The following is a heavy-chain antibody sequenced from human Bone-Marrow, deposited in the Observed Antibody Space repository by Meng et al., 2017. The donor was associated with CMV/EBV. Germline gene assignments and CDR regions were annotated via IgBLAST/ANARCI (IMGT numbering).Heavy chain of an antibody. V-gene: IGHV1-8*01. CDR2: MNPNSGNT. J-gene: IGHJ3*02. CDR1: GYTFTSYD. Sequence: ASVKVSCKASGYTFTSYDINRVRQATGQGLEWMGWMNPNSGNTGYAQKFQGRVTMTRNTSISTAYMELSSLRSEDTALYYCAREYEYASSYMDDAFDIWGQGTMVTVSS. D-gene: IGHD6-6*01. CDR3: AREYEYASSYMDDAFDI.